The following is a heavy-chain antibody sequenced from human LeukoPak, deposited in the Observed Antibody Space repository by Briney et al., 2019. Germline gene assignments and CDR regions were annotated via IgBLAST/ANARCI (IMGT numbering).Heavy chain of an antibody. CDR3: ARVGREYGDYYFDF. CDR2: IKQDGSEK. Sequence: AGSLRLSCAASGFTFSRFWMSWARQAPGKGLEWVADIKQDGSEKYYVDSVKGRFTISRDNAKNSLFLQMSSLRAEDTAVYYCARVGREYGDYYFDFWGQGTLVTVSS. J-gene: IGHJ4*02. D-gene: IGHD4-17*01. CDR1: GFTFSRFW. V-gene: IGHV3-7*01.